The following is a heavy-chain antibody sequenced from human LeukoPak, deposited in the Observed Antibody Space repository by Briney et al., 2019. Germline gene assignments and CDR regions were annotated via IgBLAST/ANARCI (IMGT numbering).Heavy chain of an antibody. D-gene: IGHD6-19*01. CDR3: ARRGYSSGWDPVDY. V-gene: IGHV1-18*01. Sequence: ASVKVSCKASGYTFTSYGISWVRQAPGQGLEWMGWISAYNGNTNYAQKLQGRVTMTTDTSTSTAYMELRSLRSEDTAVYYCARRGYSSGWDPVDYWGQGTLVTVSS. CDR2: ISAYNGNT. CDR1: GYTFTSYG. J-gene: IGHJ4*02.